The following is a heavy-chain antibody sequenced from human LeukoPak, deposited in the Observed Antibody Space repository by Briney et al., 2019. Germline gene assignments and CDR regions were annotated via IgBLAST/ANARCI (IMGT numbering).Heavy chain of an antibody. J-gene: IGHJ4*02. Sequence: PSETLSLTCAVYGGSFSGYYWSWIRQPPGKGLEWIGEIHHSGNTNYNPSLKSRVTISVDTSKIQFSLKLSSVTAADTAVYYYARSRGWLQSHPLGYWGQGTLVTVSS. CDR1: GGSFSGYY. D-gene: IGHD5-24*01. CDR2: IHHSGNT. V-gene: IGHV4-34*01. CDR3: ARSRGWLQSHPLGY.